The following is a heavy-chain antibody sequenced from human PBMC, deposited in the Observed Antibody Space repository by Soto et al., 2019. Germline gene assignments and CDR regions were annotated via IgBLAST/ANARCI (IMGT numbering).Heavy chain of an antibody. V-gene: IGHV3-11*01. J-gene: IGHJ6*02. Sequence: GGSLRLSCAASGFTFGDHYMSWIHQAPGKGLEWVSYTYNSDSNTYYADSVKGRFTISRDNAKNSGYLQMDSLRVEDTAVYYCARGHYGLDVWGQGTTVTVSS. CDR1: GFTFGDHY. CDR3: ARGHYGLDV. CDR2: TYNSDSNT.